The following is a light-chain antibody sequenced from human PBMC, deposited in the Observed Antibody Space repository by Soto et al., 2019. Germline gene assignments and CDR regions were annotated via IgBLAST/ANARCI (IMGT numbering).Light chain of an antibody. CDR1: SNDIGTYNY. CDR2: DVS. CDR3: SSCTSSSTI. Sequence: QSVLTQPASVSGSPGQSITVSCTGSSNDIGTYNYVSWYQHHPGKVPQLLIYDVSYRPSGISNRFSGSKSGNTASLTISGLQPEDEADYYCSSCTSSSTIFGGGTKVTVL. V-gene: IGLV2-14*03. J-gene: IGLJ2*01.